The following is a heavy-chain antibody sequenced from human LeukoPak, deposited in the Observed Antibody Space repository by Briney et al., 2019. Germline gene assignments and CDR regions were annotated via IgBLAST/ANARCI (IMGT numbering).Heavy chain of an antibody. CDR2: IRYDGSNK. V-gene: IGHV3-30*02. CDR1: GFTFSSYG. CDR3: ASHSLDYDILTGYYIVYYFDY. D-gene: IGHD3-9*01. J-gene: IGHJ4*02. Sequence: PGGSLRLSCAASGFTFSSYGMHWVRQAPGKGLEWVAFIRYDGSNKYYADSVKGRFTISRDNSKNTLYLQMNSLRAEDTAVYYCASHSLDYDILTGYYIVYYFDYWGQGTLVTVSS.